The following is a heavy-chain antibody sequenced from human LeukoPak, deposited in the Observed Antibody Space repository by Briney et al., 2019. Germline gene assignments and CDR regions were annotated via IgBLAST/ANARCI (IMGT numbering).Heavy chain of an antibody. CDR2: INHSEST. J-gene: IGHJ4*02. CDR3: AREIIGGFNPGAY. Sequence: SETLSLTCAVYGGSFSGYYWNWIRQPPGKGLEWIGEINHSESTKCNVSLKSRVTISVDTSKNQFSLKLSSVTAADTAVYYCAREIIGGFNPGAYWGQGTLVTVSS. D-gene: IGHD3-16*02. V-gene: IGHV4-34*01. CDR1: GGSFSGYY.